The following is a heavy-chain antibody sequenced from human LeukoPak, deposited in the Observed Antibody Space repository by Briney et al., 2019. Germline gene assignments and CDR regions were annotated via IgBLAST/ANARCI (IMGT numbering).Heavy chain of an antibody. CDR1: RFQFSSYA. Sequence: GGSLRLSCVASRFQFSSYAMSWVRQAPGKGLEWVSVISGSGGSTYYADSVKGRFTISRDNSKNTLYLQMDSLRVEDTAIYYCARDRAWDYLDSWDQGPLVTVSS. CDR3: ARDRAWDYLDS. V-gene: IGHV3-23*01. D-gene: IGHD1-26*01. J-gene: IGHJ4*02. CDR2: ISGSGGST.